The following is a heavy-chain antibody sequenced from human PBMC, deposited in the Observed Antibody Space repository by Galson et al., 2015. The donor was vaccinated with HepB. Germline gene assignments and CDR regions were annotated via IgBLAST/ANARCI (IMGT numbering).Heavy chain of an antibody. J-gene: IGHJ6*03. D-gene: IGHD3-3*01. Sequence: TLSLTCTVSGGSISGYYWSWIRQPAGKGLEWIGRIHTSGSTNYNPSLKSRVTMSVDTSKNQFSLRLSSVAAADTAVYYCAREGDFWSGYPYYYYYYMDVWDKGTTVTVSS. V-gene: IGHV4-4*07. CDR1: GGSISGYY. CDR3: AREGDFWSGYPYYYYYYMDV. CDR2: IHTSGST.